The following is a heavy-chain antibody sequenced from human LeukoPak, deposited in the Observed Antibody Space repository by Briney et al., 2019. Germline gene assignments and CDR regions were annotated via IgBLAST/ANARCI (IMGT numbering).Heavy chain of an antibody. CDR1: GFIFGDYA. CDR3: ARVQLGGDPDDYYYYYMDV. Sequence: GGSLRLSCTTSGFIFGDYAMSWFRQAPGKGLEWVGFIRSKTYGGAIEYAASVKGRFTISRDDSKSIAYLQMNSLKTEDTAVYYCARVQLGGDPDDYYYYYMDVWGKGTTVIVSS. J-gene: IGHJ6*03. V-gene: IGHV3-49*03. D-gene: IGHD4-17*01. CDR2: IRSKTYGGAI.